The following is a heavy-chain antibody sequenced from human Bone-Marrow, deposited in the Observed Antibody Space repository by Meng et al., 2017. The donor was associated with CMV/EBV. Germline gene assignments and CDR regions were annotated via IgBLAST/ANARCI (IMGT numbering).Heavy chain of an antibody. V-gene: IGHV3-9*01. CDR2: IDVITGRT. J-gene: IGHJ4*02. CDR1: KFIFDNYA. Sequence: SLKISCAVSKFIFDNYAVHWVRQAPGKGLEWVSGIDVITGRTGYADSVMGRFTISRDNAKTSVYLQMNSLRVEATALYYCVKDSQPGGCDDWGQGTLVTVSS. CDR3: VKDSQPGGCDD. D-gene: IGHD3-16*01.